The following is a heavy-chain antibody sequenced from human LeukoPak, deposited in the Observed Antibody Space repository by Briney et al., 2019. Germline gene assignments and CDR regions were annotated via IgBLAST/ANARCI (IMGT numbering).Heavy chain of an antibody. CDR1: GFTVSSNY. V-gene: IGHV3-66*01. CDR2: IYSGGST. CDR3: ARDLAGYNSFDY. J-gene: IGHJ4*02. D-gene: IGHD5-24*01. Sequence: GGSLRLSCAASGFTVSSNYMSWVRQAPGKGLEWVSSIYSGGSTYYTDSVKGRFTISRDNFKNTLYLQMNSLRAEDTAVYYCARDLAGYNSFDYWGQGTLVTVSS.